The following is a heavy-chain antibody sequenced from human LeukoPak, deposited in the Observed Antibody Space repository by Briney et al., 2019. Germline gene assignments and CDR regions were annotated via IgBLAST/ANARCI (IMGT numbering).Heavy chain of an antibody. CDR2: ISSSSSYI. Sequence: GGSLRLSCAASGFTFSSYSMNWVRQAPGKGLEWVSSISSSSSYIYYADSVKGRFTISRDNAKNSLYLQMNSLRAEDTAVYYCARDPRRQLVQDYWGQGTLVTVSS. V-gene: IGHV3-21*01. D-gene: IGHD6-13*01. CDR1: GFTFSSYS. J-gene: IGHJ4*02. CDR3: ARDPRRQLVQDY.